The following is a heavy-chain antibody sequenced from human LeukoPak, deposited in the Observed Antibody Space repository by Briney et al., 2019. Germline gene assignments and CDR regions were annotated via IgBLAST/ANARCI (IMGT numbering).Heavy chain of an antibody. CDR2: IYYSGST. V-gene: IGHV4-61*05. J-gene: IGHJ4*02. D-gene: IGHD3-22*01. CDR3: ARVRRSGSYPSYFDY. Sequence: PSETLSLTCTVSGGSISGSSYYWGWIRQPPGKGLGWIGYIYYSGSTSYNPSLKRRVSISVDTSNNQFSLKLASVTAADTAVYYCARVRRSGSYPSYFDYWGQGTLVTVSS. CDR1: GGSISGSSYY.